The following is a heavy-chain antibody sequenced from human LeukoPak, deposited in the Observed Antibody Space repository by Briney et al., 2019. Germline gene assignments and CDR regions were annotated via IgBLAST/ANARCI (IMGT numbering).Heavy chain of an antibody. CDR1: GFTFSSYS. D-gene: IGHD3-22*01. Sequence: GGSLRLSCAASGFTFSSYSMNWVRQAPGKGLEWVSSISSSSSYIYYADSVKGRFTISRDNAKNSLYLLMNSLRAEDTAVYYCARESRDSSGYYPNDAFDIWGQGTMVTVSS. V-gene: IGHV3-21*01. CDR2: ISSSSSYI. J-gene: IGHJ3*02. CDR3: ARESRDSSGYYPNDAFDI.